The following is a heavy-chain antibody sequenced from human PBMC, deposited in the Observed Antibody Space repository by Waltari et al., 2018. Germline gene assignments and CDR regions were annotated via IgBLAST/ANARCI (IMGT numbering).Heavy chain of an antibody. Sequence: QVQLVQSGAEVQKPGASVKVSCKVSGYTLTELSMHWVRQAPGKGLEWMGGVDTVDGETIYAQKLQGRGARTDDKSTGTGYMELGSLRSEDTAVYYCATATTLPVDYYYGLDVWGQGTTVTVSS. J-gene: IGHJ6*02. CDR3: ATATTLPVDYYYGLDV. V-gene: IGHV1-24*01. CDR2: VDTVDGET. CDR1: GYTLTELS.